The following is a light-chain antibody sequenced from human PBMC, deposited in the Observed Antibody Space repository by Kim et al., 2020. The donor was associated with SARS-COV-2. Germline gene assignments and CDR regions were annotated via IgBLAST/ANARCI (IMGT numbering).Light chain of an antibody. V-gene: IGKV1-5*03. Sequence: DIQMTQSPSTLSAAVGDRVTISCRASQSISSWVAWYQQKPGKAPKLLIYMASSLESGVPSRFSGSGSGTDFTLTISSLQPEDFATYYCQQYNGYSAFGQGTKLEI. J-gene: IGKJ2*01. CDR1: QSISSW. CDR2: MAS. CDR3: QQYNGYSA.